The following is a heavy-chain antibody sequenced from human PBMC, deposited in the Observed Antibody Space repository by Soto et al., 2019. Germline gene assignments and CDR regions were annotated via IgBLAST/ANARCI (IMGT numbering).Heavy chain of an antibody. CDR1: AGSVSPGRYF. V-gene: IGHV4-61*01. CDR2: IYYSGST. CDR3: ARALRAYCRGDCYSAYFDY. D-gene: IGHD2-21*02. J-gene: IGHJ4*02. Sequence: SETLSVTWTGSAGSVSPGRYFGCWIRQPPGKGLEWIGYIYYSGSTNYNPSLKSRVTISVDTSKNQFSLKLSSVTAADTAVYYCARALRAYCRGDCYSAYFDYWGQGTLVTVS.